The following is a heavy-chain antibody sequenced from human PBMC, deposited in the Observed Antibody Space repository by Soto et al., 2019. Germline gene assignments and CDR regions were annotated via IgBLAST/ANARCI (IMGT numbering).Heavy chain of an antibody. V-gene: IGHV3-23*01. J-gene: IGHJ5*02. D-gene: IGHD2-15*01. CDR1: GFTFSSHA. CDR2: ISGTGDRT. CDR3: ARAYCSGGNCYSGPDP. Sequence: GGSLRLSCAASGFTFSSHAMSWVRQAPGKGLEWISGISGTGDRTFYADSVKGRLTISRDNSKNTLYLQMNSLGAEDTALYYYARAYCSGGNCYSGPDPWGQGTLVTVSS.